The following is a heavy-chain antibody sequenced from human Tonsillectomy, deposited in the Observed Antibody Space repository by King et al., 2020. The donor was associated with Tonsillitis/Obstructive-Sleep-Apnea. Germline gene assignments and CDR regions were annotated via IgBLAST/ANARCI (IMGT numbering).Heavy chain of an antibody. CDR2: IYYSGST. CDR1: GGSISSSSYY. J-gene: IGHJ4*02. D-gene: IGHD2-2*01. V-gene: IGHV4-39*01. CDR3: ATYGSSTSCYGGY. Sequence: QLQESGPGLVKPSETLSLTCTVSGGSISSSSYYWGWIRQPPGKGLEWIGSIYYSGSTYYNPSLKSRVTISVDTSKNQFSLKLSSVTAADTAVYYCATYGSSTSCYGGYWGQGTLVTVSS.